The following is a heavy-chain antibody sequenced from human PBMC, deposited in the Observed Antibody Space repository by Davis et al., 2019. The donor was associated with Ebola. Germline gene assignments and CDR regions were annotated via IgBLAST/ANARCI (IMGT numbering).Heavy chain of an antibody. J-gene: IGHJ4*02. V-gene: IGHV4-4*07. D-gene: IGHD3-16*01. CDR2: IYTSGST. CDR1: GGSISSYY. CDR3: ARDVPYYDYIWGSSFFDY. Sequence: PSETLSLTCTVSGGSISSYYWSWIRQPAGKGLEWIGRIYTSGSTNYNPSLKSRVTMSVDTSKNQFSLKLSSVTAADTAVYYCARDVPYYDYIWGSSFFDYWGQGTLVTVSS.